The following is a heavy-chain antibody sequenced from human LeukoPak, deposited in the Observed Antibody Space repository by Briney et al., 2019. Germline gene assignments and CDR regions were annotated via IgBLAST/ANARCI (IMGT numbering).Heavy chain of an antibody. CDR3: ARVKYYGSGSHSFDY. V-gene: IGHV3-21*01. J-gene: IGHJ4*02. D-gene: IGHD3-10*01. Sequence: PGGSLRLSCAASGFTFSSYSMNWVRQAPGKGLEWVSSISSSSYIYYADSVKGRFTISRDNAKNSLYLQMNSLRAEDTAVYYCARVKYYGSGSHSFDYWGQGTLVTVSS. CDR2: ISSSSYI. CDR1: GFTFSSYS.